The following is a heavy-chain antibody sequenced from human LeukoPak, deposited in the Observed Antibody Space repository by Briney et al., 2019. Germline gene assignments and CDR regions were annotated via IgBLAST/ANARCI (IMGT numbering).Heavy chain of an antibody. D-gene: IGHD2-15*01. CDR1: GFTFSDYS. V-gene: IGHV3-21*01. CDR3: TRDFGGYCSGGSCYSGWSDY. J-gene: IGHJ4*02. CDR2: IISSGSYI. Sequence: GGSLRLSCAASGFTFSDYSMNWVRQAPGKGLEWVSSIISSGSYIYYADSVKGRFTISRDNAKNSLFLQMNSLRAEDTAVYYCTRDFGGYCSGGSCYSGWSDYWGQGTLVTVSS.